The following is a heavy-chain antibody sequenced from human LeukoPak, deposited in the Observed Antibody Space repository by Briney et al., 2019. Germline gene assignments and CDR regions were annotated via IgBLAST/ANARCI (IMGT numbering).Heavy chain of an antibody. V-gene: IGHV4-59*12. CDR2: IYYSGST. D-gene: IGHD6-19*01. Sequence: SETLSLTCTVSGGSISSYYWSWIRQPPGKGLEWIGSIYYSGSTYYNPSLKSRLTISVDTSKNQFSLRLSSVTAADTAVYYCARAHSSGWSNFDYWGQGTLVTVSS. CDR1: GGSISSYY. J-gene: IGHJ4*02. CDR3: ARAHSSGWSNFDY.